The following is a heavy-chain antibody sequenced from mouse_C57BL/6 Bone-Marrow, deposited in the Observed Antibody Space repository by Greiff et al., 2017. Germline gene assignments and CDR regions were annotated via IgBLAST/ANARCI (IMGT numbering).Heavy chain of an antibody. J-gene: IGHJ2*01. CDR1: GYTFTSYW. CDR2: IHPNSGST. Sequence: VKLQQPGAELVKPGASVKLSCKASGYTFTSYWMHWVKQRPGQGLEWIGMIHPNSGSTNYNEKFKSKATLTVDKSSSTAYMQLSSLTSEDSAVYYCARSGYSTFFDYWGQGTTLTVSS. CDR3: ARSGYSTFFDY. D-gene: IGHD2-5*01. V-gene: IGHV1-64*01.